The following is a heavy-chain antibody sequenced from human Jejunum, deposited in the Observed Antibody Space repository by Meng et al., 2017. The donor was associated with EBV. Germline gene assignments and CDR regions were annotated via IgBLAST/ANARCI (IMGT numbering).Heavy chain of an antibody. D-gene: IGHD5-12*01. CDR3: AGLRYSGYDRAFDY. J-gene: IGHJ4*02. Sequence: QLQLPESGPGLVKPSETLSLTCPVSGGSVNSGNVYWSWIRQPPGKGLEWIGYIYYSGSTNYIPSLKSRVTISLDTSKNQFSLKLSSVTAADTAVYYCAGLRYSGYDRAFDYWGQGALVTVSS. CDR1: GGSVNSGNVY. V-gene: IGHV4-61*01. CDR2: IYYSGST.